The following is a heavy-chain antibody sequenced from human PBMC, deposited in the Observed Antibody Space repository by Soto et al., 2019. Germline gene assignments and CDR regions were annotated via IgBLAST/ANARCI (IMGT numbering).Heavy chain of an antibody. D-gene: IGHD2-21*02. CDR3: TRHGEVVTHDGAFDI. V-gene: IGHV3-73*01. Sequence: EVQLVESGGGLVQPGGSLKLSCAASGFTFSGSAMHWVRQASGKGLEWVGSIRSKANSYATAYAASVKGRFTISRDDSKNTAYLQMNSLKTEDTAVYYCTRHGEVVTHDGAFDIWGQGTMVTVSS. J-gene: IGHJ3*02. CDR2: IRSKANSYAT. CDR1: GFTFSGSA.